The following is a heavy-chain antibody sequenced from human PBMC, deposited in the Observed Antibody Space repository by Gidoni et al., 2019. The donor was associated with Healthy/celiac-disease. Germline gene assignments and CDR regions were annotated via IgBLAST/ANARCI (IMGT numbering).Heavy chain of an antibody. D-gene: IGHD3-16*02. J-gene: IGHJ6*02. Sequence: QVQLVESGGGVVQPGRSLRLSCAASGVTFISYAMHWVRQAPGKGLECVAVISYDGSNKYYADSVKGRFTISRDNSKNTLYLQMNSLRAEDTAVYYCARDLTTVIVYYYGMDVWGQGTTVTVSS. CDR3: ARDLTTVIVYYYGMDV. CDR1: GVTFISYA. CDR2: ISYDGSNK. V-gene: IGHV3-30-3*01.